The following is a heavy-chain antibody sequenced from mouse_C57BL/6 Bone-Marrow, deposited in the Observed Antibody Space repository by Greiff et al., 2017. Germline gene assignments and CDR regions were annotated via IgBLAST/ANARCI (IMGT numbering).Heavy chain of an antibody. Sequence: VQLQQPGAELVKPGASVKLSCKASGYTFTSYWMHWVKQRPGQGLEWIGRIDPSDSDTNYNQKFKGQATLTVDKSSSTAYMQLSSLTSEDSAVYYCASDYSNYVYAMGYWGQGTSVTVSS. CDR3: ASDYSNYVYAMGY. V-gene: IGHV1-74*01. CDR2: IDPSDSDT. CDR1: GYTFTSYW. D-gene: IGHD2-5*01. J-gene: IGHJ4*01.